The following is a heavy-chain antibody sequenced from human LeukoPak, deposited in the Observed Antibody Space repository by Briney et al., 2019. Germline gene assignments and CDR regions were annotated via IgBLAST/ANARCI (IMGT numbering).Heavy chain of an antibody. CDR2: ISGSGGST. V-gene: IGHV3-23*01. CDR3: ARDPSSGGFLDS. D-gene: IGHD3-10*01. Sequence: GGSLRLSCAASGFTFSSYAMSWVRQAPGKGLEWVSAISGSGGSTYYADSVKGRFTISRDNSKNTLYLQMNSLRTEDTAVYFCARDPSSGGFLDSWGQGTLVTVSS. CDR1: GFTFSSYA. J-gene: IGHJ4*02.